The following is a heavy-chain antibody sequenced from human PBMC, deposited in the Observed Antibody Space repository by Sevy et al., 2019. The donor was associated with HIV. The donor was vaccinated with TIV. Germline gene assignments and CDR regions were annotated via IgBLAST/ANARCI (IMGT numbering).Heavy chain of an antibody. D-gene: IGHD2-21*01. V-gene: IGHV1-18*01. J-gene: IGHJ4*02. CDR3: ARVTFLYSIDY. Sequence: ASVKVSCKTSGYPFTNYGFTWVRQAPGQGLEWMGGMSTYNGNTNYAQKYQGRVTMTTDTSTNKVYMELRRLRSDDTAIYYCARVTFLYSIDYWGQGTLVTVSS. CDR1: GYPFTNYG. CDR2: MSTYNGNT.